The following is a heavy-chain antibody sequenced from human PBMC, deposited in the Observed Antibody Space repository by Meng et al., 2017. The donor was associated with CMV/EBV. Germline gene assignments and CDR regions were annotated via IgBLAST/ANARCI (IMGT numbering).Heavy chain of an antibody. V-gene: IGHV3-66*02. CDR3: ARERIAAAGTDAFDI. CDR1: GFTVSSNY. CDR2: IYSGGST. D-gene: IGHD6-13*01. J-gene: IGHJ3*02. Sequence: LSLTCAASGFTVSSNYMSWVRQAPGKGLEWVSVIYSGGSTYYADSVKGRFTISRDNSKNTLYLQMNSLRAEDTAVYYCARERIAAAGTDAFDIWGQGTMVTVSS.